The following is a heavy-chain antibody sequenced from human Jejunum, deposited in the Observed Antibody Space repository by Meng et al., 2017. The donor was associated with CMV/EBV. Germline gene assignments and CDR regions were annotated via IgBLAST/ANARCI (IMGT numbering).Heavy chain of an antibody. Sequence: NWVRQAPGKELEWVSYIATGDRFGARTTYYADSVKGRFTISRDNSKNTLNLQMNSLRAEDTAMYYCARDPTLVRGINITSPYGLGIWGQGTTVTVSS. J-gene: IGHJ6*02. D-gene: IGHD3-10*01. CDR3: ARDPTLVRGINITSPYGLGI. CDR2: IATGDRFGARTT. V-gene: IGHV3-48*01.